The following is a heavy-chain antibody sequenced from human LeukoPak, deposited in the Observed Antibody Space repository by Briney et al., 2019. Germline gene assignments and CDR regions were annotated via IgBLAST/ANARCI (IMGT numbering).Heavy chain of an antibody. CDR1: GCLFTNYW. V-gene: IGHV5-51*01. Sequence: GESLKISCKGSGCLFTNYWIGWVREMPGKGLEWMGIIYPSDSDTRYSPSFQGQVTISADKSISTAYLQWSGLKASDTAMYYCASAGISASFDHWGRGTLVTVSS. CDR2: IYPSDSDT. CDR3: ASAGISASFDH. J-gene: IGHJ2*01. D-gene: IGHD3-10*01.